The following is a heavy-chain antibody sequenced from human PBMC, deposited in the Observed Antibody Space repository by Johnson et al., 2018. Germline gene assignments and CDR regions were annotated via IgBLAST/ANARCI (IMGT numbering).Heavy chain of an antibody. CDR1: GFTFRNYG. Sequence: QVQLVQSGGGVVQPGRSXRLSCAASGFTFRNYGMHWVRQAPGTGLEWVAVISYDGSNKYYADSVKGRFTISIDNSKNTLYLQMSSLRAEDTAVYYCAREGIIGIMPYGMDVWGQGTTVTVSS. D-gene: IGHD1-20*01. CDR2: ISYDGSNK. V-gene: IGHV3-33*05. CDR3: AREGIIGIMPYGMDV. J-gene: IGHJ6*02.